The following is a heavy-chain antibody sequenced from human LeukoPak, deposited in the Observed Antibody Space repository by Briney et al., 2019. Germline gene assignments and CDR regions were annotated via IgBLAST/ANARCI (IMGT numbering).Heavy chain of an antibody. CDR3: ARGTAGASGDYFDY. D-gene: IGHD2-8*02. V-gene: IGHV3-13*01. J-gene: IGHJ4*02. CDR1: GFTFSSYD. CDR2: IGTAGDT. Sequence: GGSLRLSCAASGFTFSSYDMHWVRQATGKGLEWVSAIGTAGDTYYPGSVKGRFTISRENAKNSLYLQMNSLRAGDTAVNYCARGTAGASGDYFDYWGQGTLVTVSS.